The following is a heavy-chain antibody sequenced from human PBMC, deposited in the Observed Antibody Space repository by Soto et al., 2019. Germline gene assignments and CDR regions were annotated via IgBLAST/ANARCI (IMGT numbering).Heavy chain of an antibody. CDR3: ARHWDCGGDRYSHYYYGMDV. CDR2: IYPGDSDT. Sequence: PGESLKISCKGSGYSFTSYWIGWVRQMPGKGLEWMGIIYPGDSDTRYSPSFQGQVTISADKSISTAYLQWSSLKASDTAMYYCARHWDCGGDRYSHYYYGMDVWGQGTTVTVSS. D-gene: IGHD2-21*02. J-gene: IGHJ6*02. CDR1: GYSFTSYW. V-gene: IGHV5-51*01.